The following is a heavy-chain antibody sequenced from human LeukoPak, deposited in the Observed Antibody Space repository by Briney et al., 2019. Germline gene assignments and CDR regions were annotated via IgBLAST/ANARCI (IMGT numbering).Heavy chain of an antibody. D-gene: IGHD4-17*01. CDR1: GGTFSTYA. Sequence: SLKVSCKASGGTFSTYAISWVRHAPGQELERRGGIIPIFGTANYAQKFQGRVTITADESTSTAYMELSSLRCEDTAVYCCARAHGRGDYGVLLRLDYWGQGTLVSVSS. CDR3: ARAHGRGDYGVLLRLDY. CDR2: IIPIFGTA. J-gene: IGHJ4*02. V-gene: IGHV1-69*13.